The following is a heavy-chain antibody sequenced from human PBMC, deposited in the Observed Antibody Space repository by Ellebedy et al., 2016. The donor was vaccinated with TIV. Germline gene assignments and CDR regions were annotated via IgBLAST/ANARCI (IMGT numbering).Heavy chain of an antibody. J-gene: IGHJ4*02. CDR2: IYPGDSET. CDR3: ARRSSWPDY. D-gene: IGHD6-13*01. V-gene: IGHV5-51*01. Sequence: GESLKISCKGSEYSFSNDWIGWVRQMPGKGLEWMGFIYPGDSETRYSPSFQGQVTISADKSISTVYLQWSSLRASDTAMYYCARRSSWPDYWGQGTLVTVSS. CDR1: EYSFSNDW.